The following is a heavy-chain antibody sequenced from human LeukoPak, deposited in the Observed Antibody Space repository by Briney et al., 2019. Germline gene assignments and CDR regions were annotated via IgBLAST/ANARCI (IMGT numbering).Heavy chain of an antibody. CDR1: GGSINSYY. V-gene: IGHV4-59*01. D-gene: IGHD6-6*01. CDR2: IYYSGST. J-gene: IGHJ5*02. CDR3: ASGGNSSSYYNWFDP. Sequence: SETLSLTCTVSGGSINSYYWSWIRQPPGKGLEWIGYIYYSGSTNYNPSLKSRATISVDTSKNQFSLKLSSVTAADTAVYYCASGGNSSSYYNWFDPWGQGTLVTVSS.